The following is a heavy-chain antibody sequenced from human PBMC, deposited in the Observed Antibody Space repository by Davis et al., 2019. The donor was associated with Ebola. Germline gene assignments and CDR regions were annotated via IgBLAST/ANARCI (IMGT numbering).Heavy chain of an antibody. Sequence: SETLSLTCTVSGGSVSSGSYYWSWIRQPPGKGLEWIGYIYYSGSTNYNPSLKSRVTISVDTSKNQFSLKLSSVTAADTAVYYCARRGSGWFDHFDYWGQGTLVTVSS. V-gene: IGHV4-61*01. D-gene: IGHD6-19*01. J-gene: IGHJ4*02. CDR1: GGSVSSGSYY. CDR2: IYYSGST. CDR3: ARRGSGWFDHFDY.